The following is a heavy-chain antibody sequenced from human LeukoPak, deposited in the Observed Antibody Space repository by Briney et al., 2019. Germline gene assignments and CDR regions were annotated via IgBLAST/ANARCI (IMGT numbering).Heavy chain of an antibody. V-gene: IGHV3-11*04. CDR3: AREASGYYHVFDS. CDR1: GFSLSTYF. Sequence: PGGSLRLSCEASGFSLSTYFISWIRQAPGKGLEWVPYITNSGRSTKYADAVKGRFTISRDNTKQSVYLEMTDLRAEDTAVYYCAREASGYYHVFDSWGQGTLVTVSS. D-gene: IGHD6-13*01. J-gene: IGHJ4*02. CDR2: ITNSGRST.